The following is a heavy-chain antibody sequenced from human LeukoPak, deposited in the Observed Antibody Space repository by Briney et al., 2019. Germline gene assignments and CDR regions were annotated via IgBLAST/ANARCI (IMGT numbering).Heavy chain of an antibody. CDR3: VKAIVAAGYDY. V-gene: IGHV3-74*01. Sequence: GGSLRLSCAASGNYWMHWVRQVPGKGLVWVSHINSDGSWTSYADSVKGRFTISRDNAKNTLYLQMNSLRAEDTAVYYCVKAIVAAGYDYWGQGTLVTVSS. J-gene: IGHJ4*02. D-gene: IGHD6-13*01. CDR2: INSDGSWT. CDR1: GNYW.